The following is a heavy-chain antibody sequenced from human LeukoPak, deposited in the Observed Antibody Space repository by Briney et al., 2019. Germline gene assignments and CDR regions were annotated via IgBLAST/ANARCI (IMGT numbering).Heavy chain of an antibody. CDR2: IYYTGST. D-gene: IGHD3-3*01. V-gene: IGHV4-31*03. CDR3: ARDRVVGDRTGNVDV. Sequence: SETLSLTCTVSGDSISSGGHYWSWIRQHPGKGLEWIGYIYYTGSTYYNPSLKSRVTISVDKSKILFSLKLSSVIAADTAIYYCARDRVVGDRTGNVDVWGQGTTVTVSS. CDR1: GDSISSGGHY. J-gene: IGHJ6*02.